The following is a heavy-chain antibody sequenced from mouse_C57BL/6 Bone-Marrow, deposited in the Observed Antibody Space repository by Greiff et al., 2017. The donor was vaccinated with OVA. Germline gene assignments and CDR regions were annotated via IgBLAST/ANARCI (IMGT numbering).Heavy chain of an antibody. J-gene: IGHJ4*01. CDR1: GYTFTSYW. CDR3: ARFWLYYDAMDY. Sequence: VQLQQPGTELVKPGASVKLSCKASGYTFTSYWMHWVKQRPGQGLEWIGVIDPSDSYTNYNQKFKGKATLTVDTSSSTAYMQLSSLTSEDSAVYYCARFWLYYDAMDYWGQGTSVTVSS. V-gene: IGHV1-69*02. CDR2: IDPSDSYT.